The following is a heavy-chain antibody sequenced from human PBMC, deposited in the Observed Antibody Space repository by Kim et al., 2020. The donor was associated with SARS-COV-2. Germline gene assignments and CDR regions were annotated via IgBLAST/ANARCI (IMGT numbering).Heavy chain of an antibody. V-gene: IGHV3-23*01. Sequence: GGSLRLSCAASGFTFSSYAMSWVRQAPGKGLEWVSAISGSGGSTYYADSVKGRFTISRDNSKNTLYLQMNSLRAEDTAVYYCANQLPGPLYYYGSGPGYWGQGTLVTVSS. J-gene: IGHJ4*02. CDR3: ANQLPGPLYYYGSGPGY. D-gene: IGHD3-10*01. CDR2: ISGSGGST. CDR1: GFTFSSYA.